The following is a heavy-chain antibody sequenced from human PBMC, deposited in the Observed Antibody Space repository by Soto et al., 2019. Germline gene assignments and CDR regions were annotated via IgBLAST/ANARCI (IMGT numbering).Heavy chain of an antibody. V-gene: IGHV3-33*01. CDR2: IWYDGSNK. D-gene: IGHD2-2*02. J-gene: IGHJ4*02. Sequence: QVQLVESGGGVVQPGRSLRLSCAASGFTFSSYGMHWVRQAPGKGLEWVAVIWYDGSNKYYADSVKGRFTISRDNSKNTLYLQMNSLRAEDTAVYYCARDGSKYQLIYSEGGHYFDYWGQGTLVTVSS. CDR3: ARDGSKYQLIYSEGGHYFDY. CDR1: GFTFSSYG.